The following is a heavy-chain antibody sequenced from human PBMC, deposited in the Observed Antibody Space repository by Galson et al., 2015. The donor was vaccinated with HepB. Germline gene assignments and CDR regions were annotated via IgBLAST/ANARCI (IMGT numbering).Heavy chain of an antibody. D-gene: IGHD6-19*01. Sequence: SETLSLTCTVSGGSISTSGYYWGWIRQPPGKGLEWIGSIYNSGTTYQNPSLKSRVTISVDTSKNQFSLKLSSVTAADTAVYYCARHGICSSGWYWTYWGQGTLVTVSS. CDR1: GGSISTSGYY. J-gene: IGHJ4*02. CDR3: ARHGICSSGWYWTY. CDR2: IYNSGTT. V-gene: IGHV4-39*01.